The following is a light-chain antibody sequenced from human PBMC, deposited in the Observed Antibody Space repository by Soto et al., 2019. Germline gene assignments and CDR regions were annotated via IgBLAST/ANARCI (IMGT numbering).Light chain of an antibody. V-gene: IGKV3-15*01. CDR1: QSVSSN. J-gene: IGKJ2*01. CDR2: GAS. Sequence: EIVMTQSPATLSVSPGERATVSCRASQSVSSNLAWYQQKPGQAPRLLIYGASTRATGIPARFSGSGSWTDFTLTIGSLESEDFAVYYCQQYNNWPRTFGQGTKLEIK. CDR3: QQYNNWPRT.